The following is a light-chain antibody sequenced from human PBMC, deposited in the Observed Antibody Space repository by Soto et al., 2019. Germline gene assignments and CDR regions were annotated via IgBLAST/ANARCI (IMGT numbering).Light chain of an antibody. V-gene: IGKV3D-15*01. Sequence: IVRTQSPATLSVSPGERASLSCGASQNVFSNLAWYQKKPGQDPSILIYGASTRATGVPARFSGSGSGTEFNLTISSLQSEDVAVYWCQQYNNWPLTFGPGTRLEIK. CDR3: QQYNNWPLT. CDR1: QNVFSN. J-gene: IGKJ5*01. CDR2: GAS.